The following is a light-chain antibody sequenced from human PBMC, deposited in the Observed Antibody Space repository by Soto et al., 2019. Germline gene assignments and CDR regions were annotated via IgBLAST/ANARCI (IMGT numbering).Light chain of an antibody. CDR3: QHGYVAPYS. CDR2: SAS. J-gene: IGKJ2*03. V-gene: IGKV1-39*01. Sequence: DLQMTQSPSSVSASIGDTVTITCRPSQDINVYLNWYQQKPGEVPKLLIYSASTLHSGVPSRFTGSGSETDFTVTIRSLQPEDFATYYCQHGYVAPYSFGQGTKVDIK. CDR1: QDINVY.